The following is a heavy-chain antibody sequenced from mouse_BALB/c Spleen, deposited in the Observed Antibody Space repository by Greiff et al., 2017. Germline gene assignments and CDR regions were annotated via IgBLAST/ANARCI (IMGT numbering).Heavy chain of an antibody. V-gene: IGHV1S132*01. Sequence: QVQLQQSGAELVKPGASVKLSCKASGYTFTSYYMYWVKQRPGQGLGWIGEIFPGTGTTYYNEKFKGKATLTIDTSSSTAYMQLSSLTSEDSAVYFCARGKSSFAYWGQGTLVTVSA. CDR3: ARGKSSFAY. D-gene: IGHD1-3*01. J-gene: IGHJ3*01. CDR2: IFPGTGTT. CDR1: GYTFTSYY.